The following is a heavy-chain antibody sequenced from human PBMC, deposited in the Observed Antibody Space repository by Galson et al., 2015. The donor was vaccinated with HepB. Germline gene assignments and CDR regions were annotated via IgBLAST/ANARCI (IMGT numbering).Heavy chain of an antibody. CDR1: GGTFSSYA. V-gene: IGHV1-69*04. D-gene: IGHD3-10*01. CDR3: ASYYGSGSYYDY. Sequence: SVKVSCKASGGTFSSYAISWVRQAPGQGLEWMGRIIPILGIANYAQKFQGRVTITADKSTSTAYMELSSLRSEDTAVYYCASYYGSGSYYDYWGQGTLVTVSS. J-gene: IGHJ4*02. CDR2: IIPILGIA.